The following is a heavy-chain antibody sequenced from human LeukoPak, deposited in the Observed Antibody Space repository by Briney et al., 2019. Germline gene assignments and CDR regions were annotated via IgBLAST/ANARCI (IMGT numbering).Heavy chain of an antibody. J-gene: IGHJ4*02. CDR2: INNDGSST. D-gene: IGHD3-10*01. V-gene: IGHV3-74*01. Sequence: GGSLRLSCAASGFTFSSYWMHWVRQPPGEGLVWVSRINNDGSSTIYADSVRGRFTISRDNAKNTLYLQMNGLRAEDTSVYFCARGSYPYYFDYWGQGTLVTVSS. CDR3: ARGSYPYYFDY. CDR1: GFTFSSYW.